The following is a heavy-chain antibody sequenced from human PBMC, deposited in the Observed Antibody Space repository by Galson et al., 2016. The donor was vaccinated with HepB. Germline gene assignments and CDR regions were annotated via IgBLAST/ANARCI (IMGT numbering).Heavy chain of an antibody. CDR2: INSDGSST. D-gene: IGHD5-24*01. J-gene: IGHJ4*02. V-gene: IGHV3-74*01. Sequence: SLRLSCAASGFTLSGHAMSWFRQAPGKGLVWVSRINSDGSSTSYADSVKGRFTISRDNAKNTLYLQMNSLRAEDTAVYYCARRMATITSFDYWGQGTLVTVSS. CDR3: ARRMATITSFDY. CDR1: GFTLSGHA.